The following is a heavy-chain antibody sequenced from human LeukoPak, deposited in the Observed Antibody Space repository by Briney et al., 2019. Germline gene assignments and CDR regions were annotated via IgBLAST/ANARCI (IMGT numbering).Heavy chain of an antibody. CDR2: ISGDSDTI. V-gene: IGHV3-11*01. J-gene: IGHJ4*02. D-gene: IGHD3-10*01. CDR3: ARQRFGQYFDY. Sequence: GGSLRLSCAASGFTSSDYYMTWIRQAPGKGLEWFSYISGDSDTIYHADSVKGRFTISRDNAKKSLYLQMNSLRAEDTAVYYCARQRFGQYFDYWGQGTLATVSS. CDR1: GFTSSDYY.